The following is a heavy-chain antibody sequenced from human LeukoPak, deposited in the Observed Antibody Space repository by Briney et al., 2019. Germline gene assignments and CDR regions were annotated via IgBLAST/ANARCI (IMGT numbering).Heavy chain of an antibody. V-gene: IGHV4-4*07. CDR2: IYTSGST. CDR3: ARDSGNLNWFDP. J-gene: IGHJ5*02. D-gene: IGHD3-10*01. CDR1: GGSIRSYY. Sequence: PSETLSLTCTVSGGSIRSYYWSWVRQPAGKELEWIGRIYTSGSTNYNPSLKSRVTMSVDTSKNQFSMKLSSVTAADTAVYYCARDSGNLNWFDPWGQGTLVTVSS.